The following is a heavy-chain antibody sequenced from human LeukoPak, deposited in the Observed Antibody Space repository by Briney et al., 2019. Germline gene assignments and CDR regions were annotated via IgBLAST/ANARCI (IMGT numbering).Heavy chain of an antibody. V-gene: IGHV3-66*01. J-gene: IGHJ4*02. CDR1: GFTVSSNS. CDR2: IYSDNT. CDR3: ASLIAVAGQYYFDY. D-gene: IGHD6-19*01. Sequence: GGTLRLSCAASGFTVSSNSMSWVRQAPGKGLEWVSFIYSDNTHYSDSVKGRFTISRDNSKNTLYLQMNSLRAEDTAVYYCASLIAVAGQYYFDYWGQGTLVTVSS.